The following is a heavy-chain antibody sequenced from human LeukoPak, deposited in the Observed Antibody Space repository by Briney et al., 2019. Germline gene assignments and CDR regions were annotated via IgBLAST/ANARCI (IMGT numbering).Heavy chain of an antibody. J-gene: IGHJ4*02. CDR2: ISAYNGNT. V-gene: IGHV1-18*01. D-gene: IGHD3-3*01. CDR1: GYTFTSYG. CDR3: ARVPPEYYDFWSGRSSIGPFDY. Sequence: AASVKVSCKASGYTFTSYGISWVRQAPGQGLEWMGWISAYNGNTNYAQKLQGRVTMTTDTSTSTAYMELRSLRSDDTAVYYCARVPPEYYDFWSGRSSIGPFDYWGQGTLVTVSS.